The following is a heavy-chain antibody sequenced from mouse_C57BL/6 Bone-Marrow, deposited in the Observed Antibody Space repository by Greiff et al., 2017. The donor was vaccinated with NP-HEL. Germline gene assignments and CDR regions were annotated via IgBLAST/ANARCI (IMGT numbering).Heavy chain of an antibody. CDR1: GFTFSDYY. J-gene: IGHJ4*01. CDR3: ARDNDYDVYAMDD. V-gene: IGHV5-16*01. D-gene: IGHD2-4*01. Sequence: EVMLVESEGGLVQPGSSMKLSCTASGFTFSDYYMAWVRQVPEKGLDWVANINYDGSSTYYLDSLKSRFIISRDNAKNILYLQMSSLKSEDTATYYCARDNDYDVYAMDDWGQGTSVTVSS. CDR2: INYDGSST.